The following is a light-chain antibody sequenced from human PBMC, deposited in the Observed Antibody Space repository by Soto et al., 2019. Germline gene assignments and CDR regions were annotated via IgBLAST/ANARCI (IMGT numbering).Light chain of an antibody. J-gene: IGLJ3*02. CDR3: AAWDDSLKAVL. CDR1: SSNIETNT. CDR2: SNN. V-gene: IGLV1-44*01. Sequence: QSVLTQPPSASGTPGQTVTISCSGSSSNIETNTVTWYQQLPGTAPKLLIFSNNQRPSGVPDRFSGSRSGTSASLAITGLQSGDEANYYCAAWDDSLKAVLFGGGTKLTVL.